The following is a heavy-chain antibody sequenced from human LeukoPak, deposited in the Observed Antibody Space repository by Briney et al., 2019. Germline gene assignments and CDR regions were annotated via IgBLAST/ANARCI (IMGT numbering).Heavy chain of an antibody. D-gene: IGHD3-22*01. J-gene: IGHJ5*02. CDR3: ARDGNYYDSSGYGGWFDP. CDR2: ISYDGSNK. CDR1: GFTFSSYA. Sequence: GGSLRLSCAASGFTFSSYAMHWVRQAPGKGLEWVAVISYDGSNKYYADSVKGRFTISRDNSKNTLYLQMNSLRAEDTAVYYCARDGNYYDSSGYGGWFDPWGQGTLVTVSS. V-gene: IGHV3-30-3*01.